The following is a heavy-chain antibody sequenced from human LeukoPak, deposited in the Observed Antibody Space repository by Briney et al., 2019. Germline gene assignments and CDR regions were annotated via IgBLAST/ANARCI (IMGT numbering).Heavy chain of an antibody. CDR1: GGSISSGDYY. V-gene: IGHV4-30-4*01. D-gene: IGHD1-26*01. CDR2: IYYSGST. CDR3: ARVPSTTHFDY. J-gene: IGHJ4*02. Sequence: SQTLSLTCTVSGGSISSGDYYWSWIRQPPGKGLEWIGYIYYSGSTYYNPSLKSRVTISVDTSKNQFSLKLSSVTAADMAVYYCARVPSTTHFDYWGQGTLVTVSS.